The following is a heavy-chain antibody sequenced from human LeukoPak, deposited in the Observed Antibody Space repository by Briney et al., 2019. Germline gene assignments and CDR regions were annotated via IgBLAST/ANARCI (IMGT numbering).Heavy chain of an antibody. Sequence: GGSLRLSCAASGFTFNSYAMTWVRQAPGKGLEWVSAISDDSHSTHYADSVKGRFTISRDNSKNTLYLQMNSLRVEDTAVYYRAKLRFVGTYGSYYWGEGTLVTVSS. CDR2: ISDDSHST. CDR1: GFTFNSYA. V-gene: IGHV3-23*01. D-gene: IGHD1-26*01. CDR3: AKLRFVGTYGSYY. J-gene: IGHJ4*02.